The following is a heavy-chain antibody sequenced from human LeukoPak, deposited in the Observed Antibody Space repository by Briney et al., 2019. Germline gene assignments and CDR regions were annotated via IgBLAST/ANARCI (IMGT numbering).Heavy chain of an antibody. CDR3: ARHGSEVVVADNWFDP. D-gene: IGHD2-15*01. V-gene: IGHV5-51*01. J-gene: IGHJ5*02. CDR2: IYPGDSDT. CDR1: GYIFGNYW. Sequence: GESLKISCKGSGYIFGNYWIGWVRQMPGKGLEWMGIIYPGDSDTRYSPSFQGQVTISADKSISTAYLQWSSLKASDTAMYYCARHGSEVVVADNWFDPWGQGTLVTVSS.